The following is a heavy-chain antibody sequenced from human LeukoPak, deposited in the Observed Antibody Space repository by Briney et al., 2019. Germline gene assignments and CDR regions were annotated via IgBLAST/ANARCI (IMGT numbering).Heavy chain of an antibody. CDR1: GFTSSDYF. CDR3: ARGDSSGYGPDH. V-gene: IGHV3-11*04. D-gene: IGHD3-22*01. CDR2: ISSSSSTI. J-gene: IGHJ5*02. Sequence: PGGSLRLSCVASGFTSSDYFMSWIRQAPGKGLEWVSYISSSSSTIYYADSVKGRFTISRDNAKNSLYLQMNSLRDEDTAVYYCARGDSSGYGPDHWGQGTLVTVSS.